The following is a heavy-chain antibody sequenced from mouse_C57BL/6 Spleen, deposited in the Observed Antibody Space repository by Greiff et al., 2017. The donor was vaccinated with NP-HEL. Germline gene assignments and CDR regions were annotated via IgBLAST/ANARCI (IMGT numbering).Heavy chain of an antibody. CDR3: ARRDYSYFDY. J-gene: IGHJ2*01. CDR2: IYPGDGDT. CDR1: GYAFSSYW. V-gene: IGHV1-80*01. D-gene: IGHD2-13*01. Sequence: VQLQQSGAELVKPGASVKISCKASGYAFSSYWMTWVKQRPGKGLEWIGQIYPGDGDTNSNGKFKGKATLTADKSSSTAYMQLSSLTSEDSAVYFCARRDYSYFDYWGQGTTLTVSS.